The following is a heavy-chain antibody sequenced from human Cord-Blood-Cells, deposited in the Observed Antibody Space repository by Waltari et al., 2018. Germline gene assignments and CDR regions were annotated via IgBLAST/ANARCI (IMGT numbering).Heavy chain of an antibody. J-gene: IGHJ2*01. CDR1: GGSFSGYY. CDR3: ARGGSIAARRRIDWYFDL. V-gene: IGHV4-34*01. D-gene: IGHD6-6*01. CDR2: INHSGST. Sequence: QVQLQQWGAGLLKPSETLSLTCAVYGGSFSGYYWSWIRQPPGKGLEWIGEINHSGSTNYNPSLKSRVTISVDTSKNPFSLKLGSVTAADTAVYYCARGGSIAARRRIDWYFDLWGRGTLVTVSS.